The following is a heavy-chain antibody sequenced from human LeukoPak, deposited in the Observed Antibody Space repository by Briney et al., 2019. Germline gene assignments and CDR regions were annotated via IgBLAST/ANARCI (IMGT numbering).Heavy chain of an antibody. Sequence: PGGSLRLSCAASGFTFSIYGMHWVRQAPGKGREGVTFIRYDGSNKYYADSVKGRFTISRDNSKNTLYLQMNSLRVEDTAVYYCAKDLCSSSSCYVDYWGQGTLVTVSS. CDR1: GFTFSIYG. CDR3: AKDLCSSSSCYVDY. V-gene: IGHV3-30*02. D-gene: IGHD2-2*01. CDR2: IRYDGSNK. J-gene: IGHJ4*02.